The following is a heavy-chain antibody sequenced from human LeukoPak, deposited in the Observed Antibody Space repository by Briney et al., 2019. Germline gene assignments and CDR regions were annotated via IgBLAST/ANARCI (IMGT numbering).Heavy chain of an antibody. CDR2: INPSGGST. CDR1: GYAFTSYY. J-gene: IGHJ6*02. CDR3: ARGPNPRTVGAAIFNYYGMDV. D-gene: IGHD1-26*01. V-gene: IGHV1-46*01. Sequence: ASVKVSCKASGYAFTSYYMHWMRQAPGQGLEWMGIINPSGGSTSYAQKFQGRVTMSVDTSKNQFSLKLSSVTAADTAVYYCARGPNPRTVGAAIFNYYGMDVWGQGTAVTVSS.